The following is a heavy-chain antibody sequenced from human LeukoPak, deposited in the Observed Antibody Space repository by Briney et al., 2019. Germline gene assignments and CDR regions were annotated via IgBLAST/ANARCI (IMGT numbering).Heavy chain of an antibody. CDR1: GYTLTELS. V-gene: IGHV1-24*01. Sequence: SSVPVSCMVSGYTLTELSMHWVRQAPGKGLEWMGGFDPEDGETIYAQKFQGRVTMTEDTSTDTAYMELSSLRSEDTAVYYCATPYSSGWYVRGWFDPWGQGTLVTVSS. D-gene: IGHD6-19*01. J-gene: IGHJ5*02. CDR3: ATPYSSGWYVRGWFDP. CDR2: FDPEDGET.